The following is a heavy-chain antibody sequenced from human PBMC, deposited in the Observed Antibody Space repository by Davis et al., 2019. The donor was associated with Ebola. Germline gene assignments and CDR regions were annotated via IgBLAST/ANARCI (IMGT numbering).Heavy chain of an antibody. CDR1: GVTFSAYT. J-gene: IGHJ4*02. V-gene: IGHV1-69*02. D-gene: IGHD5-18*01. Sequence: SVKVSCKSSGVTFSAYTFSWVRQAPGQGLEWMGRIIPKLGVTDYAQKFQGRVTLTADTSTRTVYMELSSLRSEDTAIYYCAREEIQLPELWGQGTLVTVSS. CDR2: IIPKLGVT. CDR3: AREEIQLPEL.